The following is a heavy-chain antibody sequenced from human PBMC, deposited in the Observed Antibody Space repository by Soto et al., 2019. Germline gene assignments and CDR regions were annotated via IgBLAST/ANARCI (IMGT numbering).Heavy chain of an antibody. CDR1: GGSISSYY. CDR3: ATESAVAGPAAFDY. V-gene: IGHV4-59*01. CDR2: IYYSGST. D-gene: IGHD6-19*01. J-gene: IGHJ4*02. Sequence: PSETLSLTCTVSGGSISSYYWSWIRQPPGKGLEWIGYIYYSGSTNYNPSLKSRVTISVDTSKNQFSLKLSSATAADTAVYYCATESAVAGPAAFDYWGQGTLVTVSS.